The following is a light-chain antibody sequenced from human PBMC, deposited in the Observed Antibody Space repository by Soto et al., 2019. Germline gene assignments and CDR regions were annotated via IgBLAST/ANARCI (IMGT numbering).Light chain of an antibody. CDR2: DAS. CDR1: QNIINY. J-gene: IGKJ4*01. CDR3: QRRATWLS. Sequence: EIVLTQSPATLSLSPGERATLSCRASQNIINYLAWYQQKPGQAPRLLIYDASNRATGIPARFSGSGSGTDITLTISSLAPEDFAVYYCQRRATWLSFGGGTKVEIK. V-gene: IGKV3-11*01.